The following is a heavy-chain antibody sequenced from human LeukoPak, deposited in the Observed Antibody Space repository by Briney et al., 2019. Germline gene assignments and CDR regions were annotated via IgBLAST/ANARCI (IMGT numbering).Heavy chain of an antibody. D-gene: IGHD3-10*01. Sequence: GGSLRLSCAASGFTFSGYDMHWVRQAPGKGLEWVAVISNDGSNKYYGDSVKGRYTVSRDNFRNTMYLQMNSLRVEDTAVYFCARYYGSGTYSLDYWGQGTLVTVSS. J-gene: IGHJ4*02. V-gene: IGHV3-30-3*01. CDR3: ARYYGSGTYSLDY. CDR1: GFTFSGYD. CDR2: ISNDGSNK.